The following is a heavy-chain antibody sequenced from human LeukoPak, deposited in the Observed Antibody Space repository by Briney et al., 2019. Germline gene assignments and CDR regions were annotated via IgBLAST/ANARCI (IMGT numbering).Heavy chain of an antibody. CDR3: ARHIRGSSSGWYLPKYYYYYGMDV. V-gene: IGHV4-39*01. CDR2: IYYSGST. CDR1: GGSISSSSYY. D-gene: IGHD6-19*01. Sequence: SETLSLTCTVSGGSISSSSYYWGWIRQPPGKGLEWIGSIYYSGSTYYNPSLKSRVTISVDTSKNQFSLKLSSVTAADTAVYYCARHIRGSSSGWYLPKYYYYYGMDVWGQGTTVTVSS. J-gene: IGHJ6*02.